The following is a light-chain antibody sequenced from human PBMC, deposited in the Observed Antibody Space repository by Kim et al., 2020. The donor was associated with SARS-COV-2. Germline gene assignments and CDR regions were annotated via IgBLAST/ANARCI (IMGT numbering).Light chain of an antibody. Sequence: PGERATLSCRASQSVGSNFLAWVEQKPGEAPRLLCYGASSRATGIPDRFSGSGSGTDFTRTVSRLEPEDFAVYYCQQYASAPLTFGGGTKVDIK. J-gene: IGKJ4*01. CDR3: QQYASAPLT. V-gene: IGKV3-20*01. CDR2: GAS. CDR1: QSVGSNF.